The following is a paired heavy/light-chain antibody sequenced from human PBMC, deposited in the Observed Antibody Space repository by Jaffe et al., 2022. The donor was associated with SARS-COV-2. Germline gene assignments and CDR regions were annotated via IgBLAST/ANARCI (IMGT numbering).Light chain of an antibody. J-gene: IGLJ1*01. V-gene: IGLV1-40*01. CDR3: QSYDSSLSVNYV. Sequence: QSVLTQPPSVSGAPGQRVTISCTGSSSNIGAGYDVHWYQQLPGTAPKLLIYGNNNRPSGVPDRFSGSKSGTSGTLAISGLQAEDEADYYCQSYDSSLSVNYVFGTGTKVTVL. CDR2: GNN. CDR1: SSNIGAGYD.
Heavy chain of an antibody. CDR3: ARRENYYGSGSYLNWFDP. J-gene: IGHJ5*02. CDR1: GYSFTSYW. V-gene: IGHV5-51*01. D-gene: IGHD3-10*01. Sequence: EVQLVQSGAEVKKPGESLKISCKDSGYSFTSYWIAWVRQMPGKGLEWMGIIYPGDSNTKYSPSFQGQVTISADKSISTAYLQWSSLKASDTAMYYCARRENYYGSGSYLNWFDPWGQGTLVTVSS. CDR2: IYPGDSNT.